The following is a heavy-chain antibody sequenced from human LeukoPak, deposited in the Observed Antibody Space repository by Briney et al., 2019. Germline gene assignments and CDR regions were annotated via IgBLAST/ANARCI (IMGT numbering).Heavy chain of an antibody. J-gene: IGHJ6*03. Sequence: GASVKVSCKASGYTFTSYGISWVRQAPGQGLEWMGWISAYNGNTNYAQKLQGRVTMTTDTSTSTAYMELRSLRSDDTAVYYCARELRGFYYYYMDVWGKGTTVTISS. CDR1: GYTFTSYG. CDR2: ISAYNGNT. D-gene: IGHD3-16*01. V-gene: IGHV1-18*01. CDR3: ARELRGFYYYYMDV.